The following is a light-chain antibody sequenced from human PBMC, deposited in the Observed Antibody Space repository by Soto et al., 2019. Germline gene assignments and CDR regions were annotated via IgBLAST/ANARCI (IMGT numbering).Light chain of an antibody. J-gene: IGLJ1*01. CDR1: HSDIGNYNY. Sequence: QCALTQPASVSGSPGQSITISCTGTHSDIGNYNYVSWYQHLPGKAPKLMIYDVGSRPSGVSSRFSGSKSGNTASLAISELQAEDEADYYCNSYREDHPRFYVFGTGTKVTVL. CDR2: DVG. CDR3: NSYREDHPRFYV. V-gene: IGLV2-14*03.